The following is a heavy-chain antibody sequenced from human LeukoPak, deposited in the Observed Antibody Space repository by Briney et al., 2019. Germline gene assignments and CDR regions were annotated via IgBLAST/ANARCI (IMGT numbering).Heavy chain of an antibody. D-gene: IGHD4/OR15-4a*01. CDR1: GGSINNYY. J-gene: IGHJ4*02. CDR2: IYYSGST. Sequence: PSETLSLTCTVSGGSINNYYWGWIRQPPGKGLEWIGSIYYSGSTYYNPSLKSRVTISVDTSKNQFSLKLSSVTAADTAVYYCARSPNYIYGGLFDYWGQGTLVTVSS. V-gene: IGHV4-39*01. CDR3: ARSPNYIYGGLFDY.